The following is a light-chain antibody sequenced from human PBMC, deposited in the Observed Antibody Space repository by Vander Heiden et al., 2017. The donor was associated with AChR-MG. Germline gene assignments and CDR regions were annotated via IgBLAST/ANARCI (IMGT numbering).Light chain of an antibody. CDR2: GNS. V-gene: IGLV1-40*01. Sequence: QSVLTQPPSVSGAPGQRVTISCTGSSSNIGAGYDVHWYQQLPGTAPKLLSYGNSNRPSGVPDRFSGSKSGISASLAITGLQAEDEADYYCQSYDSSLSGVVFGGGTKLTVL. CDR1: SSNIGAGYD. CDR3: QSYDSSLSGVV. J-gene: IGLJ2*01.